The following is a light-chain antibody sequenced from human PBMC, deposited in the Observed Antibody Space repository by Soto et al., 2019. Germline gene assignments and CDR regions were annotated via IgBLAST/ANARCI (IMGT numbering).Light chain of an antibody. CDR2: EVN. V-gene: IGLV2-8*01. CDR3: QSCDSSLSGYV. J-gene: IGLJ1*01. CDR1: SSDVGGYTY. Sequence: QCALTQPPSASGSPGQSVTISCTGTSSDVGGYTYVSWFQQHPGKAPKLIIHEVNQRPSGVPDRFSGSKSGNTASLTVSGLQAEDEADSYCQSCDSSLSGYVFGPGTKGTV.